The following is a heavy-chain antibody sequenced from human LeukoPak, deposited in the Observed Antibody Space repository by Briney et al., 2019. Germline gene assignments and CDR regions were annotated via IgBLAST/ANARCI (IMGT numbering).Heavy chain of an antibody. D-gene: IGHD6-19*01. CDR1: GGSISSYY. V-gene: IGHV4-59*01. CDR2: IYYSGST. Sequence: SETPSLTCTVSGGSISSYYWSWIRQPPGKGLEWIGYIYYSGSTNYNPSLKSRVTISVDTSKNQFSLKLSSVTAADTAVYYCARSIEVGSGRYYYYYGMDVWGQGTTVTVSS. J-gene: IGHJ6*02. CDR3: ARSIEVGSGRYYYYYGMDV.